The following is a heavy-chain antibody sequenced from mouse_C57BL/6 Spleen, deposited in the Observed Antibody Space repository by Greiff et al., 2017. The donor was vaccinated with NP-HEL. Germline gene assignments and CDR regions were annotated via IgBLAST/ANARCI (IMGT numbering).Heavy chain of an antibody. Sequence: QVQLQQSGPELVKPGASVKISCKASGYSFTSYYIHWVKQRPGQGLEWIGWIYPGSGNTKYNEKFKGKATLTADTSSSTAYMQLSSLTSEDSAVYYCAREGGYFNFDYWGQGTTLTVSS. D-gene: IGHD2-3*01. CDR1: GYSFTSYY. J-gene: IGHJ2*01. CDR2: IYPGSGNT. CDR3: AREGGYFNFDY. V-gene: IGHV1-66*01.